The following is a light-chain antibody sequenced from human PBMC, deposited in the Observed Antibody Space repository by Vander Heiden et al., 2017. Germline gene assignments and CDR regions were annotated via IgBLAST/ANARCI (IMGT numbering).Light chain of an antibody. CDR3: QAWDTSTVV. Sequence: SYELTQSPSVSVSPGQTASITCSGDKLGDKYASGYQQKPGQSPILIIYQNAKRPSGIPERFSGSNSGNTATLTISGTQAMDEADYYCQAWDTSTVVFGGGTKLTVL. CDR1: KLGDKY. CDR2: QNA. V-gene: IGLV3-1*01. J-gene: IGLJ2*01.